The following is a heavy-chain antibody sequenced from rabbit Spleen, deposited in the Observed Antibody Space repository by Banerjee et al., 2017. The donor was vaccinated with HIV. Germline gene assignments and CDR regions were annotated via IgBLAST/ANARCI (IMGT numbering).Heavy chain of an antibody. D-gene: IGHD2-1*01. CDR2: IDPIFGST. CDR1: GFDFSSYG. Sequence: QEQLVESGGGLVQPGGSLKLSCKASGFDFSSYGVSWVRQAPEKGLEWIGYIDPIFGSTYYASWVNGRFTISRENTQNTVSLQMNSLTAADTATYFCVRDLGYDDYSEKGYFNLWGPGTLVTVS. J-gene: IGHJ4*01. CDR3: VRDLGYDDYSEKGYFNL. V-gene: IGHV1S47*01.